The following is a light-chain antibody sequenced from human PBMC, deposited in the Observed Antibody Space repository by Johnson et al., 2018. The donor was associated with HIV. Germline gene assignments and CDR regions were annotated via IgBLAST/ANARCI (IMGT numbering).Light chain of an antibody. CDR3: GTWASHLSVDFV. CDR1: SSNIGKNH. Sequence: QSVLTQPPSVSAAPGQKVTISCSGSSSNIGKNHVSWYQQFPGTAPKLLVSEDDKRPSDIPDRFSGSKSGTSATLGITGLQPGDAADYYCGTWASHLSVDFVFGTGTKVTVL. CDR2: EDD. J-gene: IGLJ1*01. V-gene: IGLV1-51*02.